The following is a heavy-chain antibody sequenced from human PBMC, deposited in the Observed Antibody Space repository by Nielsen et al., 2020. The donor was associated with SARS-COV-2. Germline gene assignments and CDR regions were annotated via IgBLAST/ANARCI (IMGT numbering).Heavy chain of an antibody. CDR2: ISAYNGNT. CDR3: ARDRAYYYDSSGYYYQAFDI. V-gene: IGHV1-18*01. D-gene: IGHD3-22*01. Sequence: ASVKVSCKASGYTFTSYGISWVRQAPGQGLEWMGWISAYNGNTNYAQKLQGRVTITADKSTSTAYMELSSLRSEDTAVYHCARDRAYYYDSSGYYYQAFDIWGQGTMVTVSS. J-gene: IGHJ3*02. CDR1: GYTFTSYG.